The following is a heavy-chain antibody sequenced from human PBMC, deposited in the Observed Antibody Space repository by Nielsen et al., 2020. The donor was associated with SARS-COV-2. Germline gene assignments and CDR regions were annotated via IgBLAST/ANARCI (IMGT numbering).Heavy chain of an antibody. CDR3: AREGVGATRYFDY. D-gene: IGHD1-26*01. CDR2: MYSDGST. V-gene: IGHV3-53*01. CDR1: GFIVSSNY. J-gene: IGHJ4*02. Sequence: GESLKISCAASGFIVSSNYMSWVRHAPGKGLELVAVMYSDGSTNYAESVKGRITIYRDNSKNSMYLQMNSLRAEDTAVYYCAREGVGATRYFDYWGQGTLVTVSS.